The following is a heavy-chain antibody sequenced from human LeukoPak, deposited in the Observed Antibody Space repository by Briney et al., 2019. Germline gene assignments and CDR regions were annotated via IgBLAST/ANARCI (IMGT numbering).Heavy chain of an antibody. V-gene: IGHV6-1*01. J-gene: IGHJ4*02. Sequence: PSQTLSLTCAISGDSVSSNSAAWNWIRQSPSRGLEWLGRTYYRSKWYNDYAVSVKSRITINPDTSKNQFSLRLNSVTPEDTAVYFCARELLWFGDLLYFDYWGQGTLVTVSS. CDR3: ARELLWFGDLLYFDY. CDR2: TYYRSKWYN. CDR1: GDSVSSNSAA. D-gene: IGHD3-10*01.